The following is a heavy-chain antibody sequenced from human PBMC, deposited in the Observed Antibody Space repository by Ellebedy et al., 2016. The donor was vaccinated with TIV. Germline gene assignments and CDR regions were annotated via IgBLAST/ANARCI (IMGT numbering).Heavy chain of an antibody. CDR3: ATDGSYGDYVTPQHAFAI. Sequence: GGSLRLSCAASGISFRSYWMSWLRQAPGKGLEWVANINQGGTEEYYVDSVKGRFTISRDNAKNSLYLQMNRLRAEDTAVFYCATDGSYGDYVTPQHAFAIWGQGTTVTVSS. CDR2: INQGGTEE. CDR1: GISFRSYW. J-gene: IGHJ3*02. V-gene: IGHV3-7*01. D-gene: IGHD4-17*01.